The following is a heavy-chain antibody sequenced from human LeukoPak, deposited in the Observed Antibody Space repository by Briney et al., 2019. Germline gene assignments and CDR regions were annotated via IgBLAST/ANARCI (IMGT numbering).Heavy chain of an antibody. CDR1: GFTFSSYS. Sequence: GGSLRLSCAASGFTFSSYSMNWVRQAPGKGLEWVSYISRSSSIIYYADSVKGRFTISRDNAKDSLYLQMNTLRAEDTAVCYCARGLGAADYWGQGTLVTVSS. CDR2: ISRSSSII. D-gene: IGHD1-26*01. V-gene: IGHV3-48*04. CDR3: ARGLGAADY. J-gene: IGHJ4*02.